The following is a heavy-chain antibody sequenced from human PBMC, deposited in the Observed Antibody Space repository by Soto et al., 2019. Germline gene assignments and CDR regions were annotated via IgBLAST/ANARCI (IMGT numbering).Heavy chain of an antibody. CDR3: ARVGVVDCSGGSCYTSHYMDV. J-gene: IGHJ6*03. CDR2: IYYSGST. CDR1: GGSISSYY. Sequence: SETLSLTCTVSGGSISSYYWSWIRQPPGKGLERIGYIYYSGSTNYNPSLKSRVTISVDTSKNQFSLKLSSVTAADTAVYYCARVGVVDCSGGSCYTSHYMDVWGKGTTVTVSS. D-gene: IGHD2-15*01. V-gene: IGHV4-59*01.